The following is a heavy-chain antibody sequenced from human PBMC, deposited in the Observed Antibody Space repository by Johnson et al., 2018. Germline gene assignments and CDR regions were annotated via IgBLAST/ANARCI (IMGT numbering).Heavy chain of an antibody. D-gene: IGHD3-10*01. Sequence: QVQLVESGAEVKKPGASVKVSCKASGYTFTSYYMHWVRQAPGQGLEWMGIINPSGGSTSYAQTFQGRVTMTRDTSTSTVYMELSRLRSEDTAVYYCARLYGSGSYYNGDAFDIWGQGTMVPVSS. CDR1: GYTFTSYY. V-gene: IGHV1-46*01. CDR2: INPSGGST. CDR3: ARLYGSGSYYNGDAFDI. J-gene: IGHJ3*02.